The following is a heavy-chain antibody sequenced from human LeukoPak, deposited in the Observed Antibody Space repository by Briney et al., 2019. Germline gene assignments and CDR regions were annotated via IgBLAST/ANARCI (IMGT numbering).Heavy chain of an antibody. CDR3: ARDAGLRRNGYNPIDY. V-gene: IGHV3-48*01. Sequence: GGSLRLSCAASGFTFSSYSMNWVRQAPGKGPEWVSSITGTGNTIDYADSVEGRFTISRDNAKKSVDLQMDSLRAEDTAVYYCARDAGLRRNGYNPIDYWGQGILVIVSS. D-gene: IGHD5-24*01. CDR2: ITGTGNTI. CDR1: GFTFSSYS. J-gene: IGHJ4*02.